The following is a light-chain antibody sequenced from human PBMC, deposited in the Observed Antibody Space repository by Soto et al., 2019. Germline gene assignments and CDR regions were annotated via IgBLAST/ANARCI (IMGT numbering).Light chain of an antibody. V-gene: IGKV1-33*01. CDR1: QSISNY. Sequence: DTQMTQSPSSLSASVGDRVTISCRASQSISNYLNWYQQKSGKAPTLLIHEATNLEAGVPSRFTGSRSGTEFTLTISSLQPEDIATYYCQQYHDLVFTFGKGTRLDIK. CDR3: QQYHDLVFT. J-gene: IGKJ5*01. CDR2: EAT.